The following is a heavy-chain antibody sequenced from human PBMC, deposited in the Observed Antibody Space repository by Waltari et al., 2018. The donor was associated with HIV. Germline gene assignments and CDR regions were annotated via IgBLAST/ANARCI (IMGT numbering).Heavy chain of an antibody. CDR3: ARGEFAELSKTITYYFDS. Sequence: QAQLVQSGAEVKKPGSSVKLSCKASGGSFSSYIISWVRQAPGQGLEWMGGIIPIFGTENYAQKFQGRVTITADESTTTAYMEMSNLRSEDTAVYFCARGEFAELSKTITYYFDSWGQGTLVTVSS. CDR1: GGSFSSYI. V-gene: IGHV1-69*01. J-gene: IGHJ4*02. CDR2: IIPIFGTE. D-gene: IGHD3-10*01.